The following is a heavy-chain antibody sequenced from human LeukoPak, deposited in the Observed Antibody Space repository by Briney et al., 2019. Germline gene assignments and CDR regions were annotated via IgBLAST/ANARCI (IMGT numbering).Heavy chain of an antibody. D-gene: IGHD5-24*01. CDR1: GFTFDDYG. CDR3: ARESRDGYNRYYYYYMDV. Sequence: GGSLRLSCAASGFTFDDYGLSWVRQAPGKGLEWVSVIYSGGSTYYADSVKGRFTISRDNSKNTLYLQMNSLRAEDTAVYYCARESRDGYNRYYYYYMDVWGKGTTVTISS. V-gene: IGHV3-53*01. CDR2: IYSGGST. J-gene: IGHJ6*03.